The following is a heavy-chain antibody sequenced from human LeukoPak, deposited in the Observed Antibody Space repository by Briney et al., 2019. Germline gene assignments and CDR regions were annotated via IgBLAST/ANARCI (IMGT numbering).Heavy chain of an antibody. D-gene: IGHD5-12*01. Sequence: ASVKVSCKASGYTFTGYYIHWVRQAPGQGLEWMGWVNPNSGGTGQGLEWMRWVNPNSVGTDYAQKFQGRVTMTGDTSITTAYMELSRLTSDDTAVYYCAKTSRAYSNYDSPFDYWGQGTLVTVSS. CDR1: GYTFTGYY. CDR3: AKTSRAYSNYDSPFDY. J-gene: IGHJ4*02. V-gene: IGHV1-2*02. CDR2: VNPNSVGT.